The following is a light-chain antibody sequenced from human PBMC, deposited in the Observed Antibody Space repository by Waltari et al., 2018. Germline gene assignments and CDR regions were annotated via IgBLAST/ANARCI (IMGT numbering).Light chain of an antibody. Sequence: DVVMTQSPLSLPVTLGQPASISCRSSQSLVYIDGNTYLNWFQQRPGQPPRRLIYNVSNRDSGIPDRFSGSGSGTDFTLKISRVEAEDVAVYYCLQGTHWPTYTFGQGTKLEIK. V-gene: IGKV2-30*01. CDR1: QSLVYIDGNTY. CDR2: NVS. CDR3: LQGTHWPTYT. J-gene: IGKJ2*01.